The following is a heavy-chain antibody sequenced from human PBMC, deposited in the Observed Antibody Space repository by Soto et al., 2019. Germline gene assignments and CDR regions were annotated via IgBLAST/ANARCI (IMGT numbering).Heavy chain of an antibody. CDR3: ARLVRSGRFPYYYYAMDV. V-gene: IGHV3-23*01. CDR1: GFPFSSSA. CDR2: ISSRGGST. Sequence: GGSLRLSCAAFGFPFSSSAMSWVRQAPGKGLEWVSVISSRGGSTYYAASVKGRFTISRDNSKNTLYLQMNGLRAEDMAVYYCARLVRSGRFPYYYYAMDVWGQGTTVTVSS. D-gene: IGHD3-10*01. J-gene: IGHJ6*02.